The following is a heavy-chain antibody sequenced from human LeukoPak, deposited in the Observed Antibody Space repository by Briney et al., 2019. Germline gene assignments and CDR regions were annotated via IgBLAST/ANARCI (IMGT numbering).Heavy chain of an antibody. J-gene: IGHJ3*02. CDR1: GFTFDDYA. D-gene: IGHD1-7*01. V-gene: IGHV3-9*01. Sequence: HAGRSLRLSCAASGFTFDDYAMHWVRHGPGKGLEWVSGITWNSGTIVYADSVKGRFTISRDNAKNSLYLQMNSLRAEDTALYYCAKGVTGTGAFDIGGQGTMVTVSS. CDR2: ITWNSGTI. CDR3: AKGVTGTGAFDI.